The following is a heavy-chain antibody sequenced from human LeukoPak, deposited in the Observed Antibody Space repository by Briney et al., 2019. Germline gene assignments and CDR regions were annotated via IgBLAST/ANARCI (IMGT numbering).Heavy chain of an antibody. CDR2: IYYSGST. Sequence: SQTLSLTCTVSGGSISSGGYYWSWIRQHPGKGLEWIGCIYYSGSTYYNPSLKSRVTISVDTSKNQFSLKLSSVTAADTAVYYCARDRSPIAAAGGVDPWGQGTLVTVSS. J-gene: IGHJ5*02. CDR1: GGSISSGGYY. D-gene: IGHD6-13*01. CDR3: ARDRSPIAAAGGVDP. V-gene: IGHV4-31*03.